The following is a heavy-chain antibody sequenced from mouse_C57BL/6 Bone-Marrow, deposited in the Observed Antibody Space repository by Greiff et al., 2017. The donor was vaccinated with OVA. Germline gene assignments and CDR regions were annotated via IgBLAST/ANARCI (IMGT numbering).Heavy chain of an antibody. CDR3: TGSPPYGDYGLDY. V-gene: IGHV6-3*01. D-gene: IGHD2-13*01. Sequence: EVKVEESGGGLVQPGGSMKLSCVASGFTFSNYWMNWVRQSPEKGLEWVAQIRLKSDNYATHYAESVKGRFTISRDDSKSSVYLQMNNLRAEDTGIYYCTGSPPYGDYGLDYWGQGTSVTVSS. CDR1: GFTFSNYW. J-gene: IGHJ4*01. CDR2: IRLKSDNYAT.